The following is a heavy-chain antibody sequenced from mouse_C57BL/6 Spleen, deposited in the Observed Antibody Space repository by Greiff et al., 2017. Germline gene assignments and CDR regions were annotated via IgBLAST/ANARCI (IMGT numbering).Heavy chain of an antibody. V-gene: IGHV1-80*01. Sequence: VQLVESGAELVKPGASVKISCKASGYAFSSYWMNWVKQRPGKGLEWIGQIYPGDGDTNYNGKFKGKATLTADKSSSTAYMQLSSLTSEDSAVYFCARGLTGTGRGYFDVWGTGTTVTVSS. CDR1: GYAFSSYW. CDR2: IYPGDGDT. CDR3: ARGLTGTGRGYFDV. J-gene: IGHJ1*03. D-gene: IGHD4-1*01.